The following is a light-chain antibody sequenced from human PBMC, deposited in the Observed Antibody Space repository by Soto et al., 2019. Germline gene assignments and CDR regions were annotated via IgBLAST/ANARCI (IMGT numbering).Light chain of an antibody. Sequence: EILLTQSPDTLAFSPWERATRFCRAAQSVGTHLAWYQNKTGQAPRLLISGASSRATGIPDRFTGSGSETSFTLTISRLAPEDFALYYCQHYQSGHPITFGPGTQLEIK. V-gene: IGKV3-20*01. J-gene: IGKJ5*01. CDR1: QSVGTH. CDR3: QHYQSGHPIT. CDR2: GAS.